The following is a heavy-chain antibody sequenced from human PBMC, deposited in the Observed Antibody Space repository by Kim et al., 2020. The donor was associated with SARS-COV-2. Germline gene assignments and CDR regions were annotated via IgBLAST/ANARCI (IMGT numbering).Heavy chain of an antibody. CDR1: GLIVRNNY. V-gene: IGHV3-30*03. J-gene: IGHJ4*02. D-gene: IGHD1-1*01. Sequence: GGSLRLSCAASGLIVRNNYMHWVRQAPGKGLEWVAFILYGGSNHYYADAVKGRFTISSNNSNNTLFLQMNILGAEDTAVYYCVEGGQLTPADRDYWGQGTLVTVSS. CDR3: VEGGQLTPADRDY. CDR2: ILYGGSNH.